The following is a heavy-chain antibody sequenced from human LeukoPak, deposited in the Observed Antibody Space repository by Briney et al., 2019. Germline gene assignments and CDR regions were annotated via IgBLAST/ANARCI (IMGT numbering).Heavy chain of an antibody. CDR2: IGGSDGRT. D-gene: IGHD3-22*01. CDR3: AKDSSSYDWGYMDV. V-gene: IGHV3-23*01. J-gene: IGHJ6*03. CDR1: GFTFSTYA. Sequence: QPGGYLRLSCAASGFTFSTYAMSWVRQAPGKGLEWVSLIGGSDGRTRYADSVKGRFTISRDNSKNTLYLEMNSLRAEDTAVYYCAKDSSSYDWGYMDVWGKGTTVTISS.